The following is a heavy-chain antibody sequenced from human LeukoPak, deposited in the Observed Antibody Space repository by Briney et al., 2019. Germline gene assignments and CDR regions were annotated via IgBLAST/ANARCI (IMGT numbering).Heavy chain of an antibody. CDR3: GRLRASLDY. CDR2: ISSSGSTI. CDR1: GFTFSSYE. Sequence: PGGSLRLSCAASGFTFSSYEMNWVRQAPGKGLEWVSYISSSGSTIYYADSVKGRFTISRDNAKNSLYLQMNSLRAEDTAVYYCGRLRASLDYWGQGTLVTVSS. D-gene: IGHD3-10*01. V-gene: IGHV3-48*03. J-gene: IGHJ4*02.